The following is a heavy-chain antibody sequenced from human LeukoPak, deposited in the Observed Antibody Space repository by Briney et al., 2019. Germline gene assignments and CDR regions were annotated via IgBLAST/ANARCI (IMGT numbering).Heavy chain of an antibody. D-gene: IGHD2-2*01. CDR1: GGSFSGYY. CDR3: ASWGSNCSSTSCYAGFDY. CDR2: INHSGST. J-gene: IGHJ4*02. V-gene: IGHV4-34*01. Sequence: TSETLSLTCAVYGGSFSGYYWSWIRQPPGKGLEWIGEINHSGSTNYNPSLKSRVTISVDTSKNQFSLKLSSVTAADTAVYYCASWGSNCSSTSCYAGFDYWGQGTLVTVSS.